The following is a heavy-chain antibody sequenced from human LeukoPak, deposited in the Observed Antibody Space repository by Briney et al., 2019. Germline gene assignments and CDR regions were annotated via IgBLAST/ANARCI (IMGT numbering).Heavy chain of an antibody. V-gene: IGHV4-34*01. Sequence: SETLSLTCAVYGGSFSGYYWSWIRQPPGKGLEWIGEINHSGSTNYNPSLKSRVTISVDTSKNQFSLKLSSETAADTAVYYCARGYCSGGSCGAGEYFQHWGQGTLVTVSS. CDR3: ARGYCSGGSCGAGEYFQH. CDR1: GGSFSGYY. J-gene: IGHJ1*01. D-gene: IGHD2-15*01. CDR2: INHSGST.